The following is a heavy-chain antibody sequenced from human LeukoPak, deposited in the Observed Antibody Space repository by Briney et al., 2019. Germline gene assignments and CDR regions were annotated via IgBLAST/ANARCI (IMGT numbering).Heavy chain of an antibody. CDR2: ITSGGSVI. Sequence: PGRSLRLSCVASGFTFKTYHMNWVRQAPGKGLEWLSGITSGGSVIYYADSVKGRFTISRDDAMNSVFLQMSGLTVDDTAVYYCARKRLVDLGDDTSFGGTPFDSWGQGTLVIVSS. D-gene: IGHD3-16*01. CDR3: ARKRLVDLGDDTSFGGTPFDS. J-gene: IGHJ4*02. V-gene: IGHV3-48*03. CDR1: GFTFKTYH.